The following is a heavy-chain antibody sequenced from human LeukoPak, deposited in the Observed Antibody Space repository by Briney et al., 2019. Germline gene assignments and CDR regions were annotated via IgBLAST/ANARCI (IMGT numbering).Heavy chain of an antibody. CDR3: ATEGGSGNYYGDDAFDM. V-gene: IGHV3-15*01. J-gene: IGHJ3*02. D-gene: IGHD3-10*01. CDR2: VKSKADDGTT. CDR1: GFSFTNTW. Sequence: GGSLRLSCEASGFSFTNTWMSWVRQAPGKGLEWVGRVKSKADDGTTDYAAPVQGRFTISRDDSKNTLSLQMNSLKTEDTAVYYCATEGGSGNYYGDDAFDMWGQGTMVTVSS.